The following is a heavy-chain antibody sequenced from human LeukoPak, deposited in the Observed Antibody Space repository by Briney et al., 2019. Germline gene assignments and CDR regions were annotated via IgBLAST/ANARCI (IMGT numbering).Heavy chain of an antibody. CDR1: GYTFTDYY. J-gene: IGHJ5*02. CDR2: IIPNSGGT. Sequence: ASVKVSCKASGYTFTDYYIHWVRQAPGQGLEWMGWIIPNSGGTIYAQKFQGRVTMTRDTSISTAYMELSRLRSDDTAVYYCARGLGVTTWNWFDPWGKGTLVTVSS. CDR3: ARGLGVTTWNWFDP. V-gene: IGHV1-2*02. D-gene: IGHD4-11*01.